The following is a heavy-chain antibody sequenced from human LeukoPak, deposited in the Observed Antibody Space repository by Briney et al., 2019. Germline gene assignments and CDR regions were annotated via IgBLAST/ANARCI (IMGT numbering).Heavy chain of an antibody. Sequence: TGGSLRLSCSASGFTFSSYAMSWVRQAPGKGLEWVSAISDSGGSTYYADSVKGRFTISRDNSKNTLYLQMNSLRAEDTAVYYCAKEGIVGATTPFDYWGQGTLVTVSS. CDR3: AKEGIVGATTPFDY. J-gene: IGHJ4*02. CDR1: GFTFSSYA. V-gene: IGHV3-23*01. D-gene: IGHD1-26*01. CDR2: ISDSGGST.